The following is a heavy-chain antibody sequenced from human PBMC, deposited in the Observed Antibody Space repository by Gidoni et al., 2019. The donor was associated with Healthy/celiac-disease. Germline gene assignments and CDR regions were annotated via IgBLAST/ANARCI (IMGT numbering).Heavy chain of an antibody. CDR3: AKGPVVAAAFDY. Sequence: EVQLLESGGGLVQPGGSLRLSCAASGFPFSSYALSWVRQAPGKGREWVSAIRGSGGSTYYADSVKGRFTISRDNSKNTLYLQMNSLRAEDTAVYYCAKGPVVAAAFDYWGQGTLVTVSS. V-gene: IGHV3-23*01. CDR2: IRGSGGST. D-gene: IGHD2-15*01. CDR1: GFPFSSYA. J-gene: IGHJ4*02.